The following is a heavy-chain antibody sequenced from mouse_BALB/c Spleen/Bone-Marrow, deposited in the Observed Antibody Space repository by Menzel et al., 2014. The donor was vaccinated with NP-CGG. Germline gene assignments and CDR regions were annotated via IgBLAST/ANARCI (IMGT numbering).Heavy chain of an antibody. D-gene: IGHD2-1*01. CDR1: GFTFNNYG. J-gene: IGHJ2*01. V-gene: IGHV5-6-3*01. CDR3: SRGNYGNYVDYFDY. CDR2: INRNGGSS. Sequence: DVQLVESGGGLVQPGGSLKVSCAASGFTFNNYGMSWVRQTPDKRLELVATINRNGGSSYYPDSVKGRFTISRDNAKNTLYLQMSSLKSEDTAIYYCSRGNYGNYVDYFDYWGKAPLSQSPQ.